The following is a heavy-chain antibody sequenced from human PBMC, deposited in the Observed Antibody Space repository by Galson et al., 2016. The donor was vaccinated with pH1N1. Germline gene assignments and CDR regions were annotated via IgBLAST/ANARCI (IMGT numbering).Heavy chain of an antibody. V-gene: IGHV3-7*01. CDR1: GFTLSSYW. Sequence: SLRLSCAASGFTLSSYWMSWVRQAPGKGLEWVANMNQDGNKNYYVESVKGRFIISRDYSKNSLYLQMNSLRAEDTAMYYCVRAVGRAEAHWGQGTLVTVSS. CDR3: VRAVGRAEAH. J-gene: IGHJ4*02. D-gene: IGHD1-26*01. CDR2: MNQDGNKN.